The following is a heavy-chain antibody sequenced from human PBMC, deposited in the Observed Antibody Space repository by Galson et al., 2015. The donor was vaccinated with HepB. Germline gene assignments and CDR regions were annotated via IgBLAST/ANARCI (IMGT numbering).Heavy chain of an antibody. Sequence: SLRLSCAASAFTFSNYAMHWVRQAPGKGLEWVAVVSSDGSNTYYADSVLGRFTISRDNSKNTLYLQMNSLRDEDTAVYYCARGSQRWLVGLFFDYWGQGTLVTVSS. CDR3: ARGSQRWLVGLFFDY. CDR1: AFTFSNYA. J-gene: IGHJ4*02. V-gene: IGHV3-30-3*01. D-gene: IGHD6-19*01. CDR2: VSSDGSNT.